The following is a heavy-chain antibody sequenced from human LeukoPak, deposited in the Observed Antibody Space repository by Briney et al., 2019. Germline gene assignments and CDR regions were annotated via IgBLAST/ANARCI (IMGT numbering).Heavy chain of an antibody. Sequence: GGSLRLSCAASGFTFNSYWMSRVRQAPGKGLEWVANIKQDGSEKYYVDSVKGRFTISRDNAKNSLYLQMNSLRAEDTAVYYCARDRNSGYFYFDYWGQGTLVTVSS. CDR1: GFTFNSYW. D-gene: IGHD3-22*01. CDR3: ARDRNSGYFYFDY. CDR2: IKQDGSEK. J-gene: IGHJ4*02. V-gene: IGHV3-7*01.